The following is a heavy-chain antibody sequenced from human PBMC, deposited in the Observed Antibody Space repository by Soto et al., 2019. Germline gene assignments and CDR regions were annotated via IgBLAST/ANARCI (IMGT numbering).Heavy chain of an antibody. CDR2: IYHSGST. V-gene: IGHV4-61*01. CDR3: ARQIRWPGGLFDY. J-gene: IGHJ4*02. D-gene: IGHD4-17*01. Sequence: QVQLQESGPGLVKPSETLSLTCTVSGGSVSSGSYYWSWIRQPPGKGLEWIGDIYHSGSTNYNPSLKSRVTISVDTSKNQFALKLSSVTAAATAVYYCARQIRWPGGLFDYWGQGTLVTVSS. CDR1: GGSVSSGSYY.